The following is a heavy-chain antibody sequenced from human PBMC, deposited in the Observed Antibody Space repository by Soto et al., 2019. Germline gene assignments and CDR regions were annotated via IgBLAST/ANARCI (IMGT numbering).Heavy chain of an antibody. CDR2: IYHSGST. V-gene: IGHV4-4*02. Sequence: QVQLQESGPGLVKPSGTLSLTCAVSGGSISSSNWWSWVRQPPGKGLEWIGEIYHSGSTNYNPSLKSRVTXXVXKXXNQFSLKLSSVTAADTAVYYCARARVGATKVRFDYWGQGTLVTVSS. J-gene: IGHJ4*02. CDR1: GGSISSSNW. D-gene: IGHD1-26*01. CDR3: ARARVGATKVRFDY.